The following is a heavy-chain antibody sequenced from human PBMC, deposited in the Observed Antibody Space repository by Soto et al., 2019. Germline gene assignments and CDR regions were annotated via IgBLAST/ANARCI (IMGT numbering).Heavy chain of an antibody. J-gene: IGHJ6*02. V-gene: IGHV1-3*01. CDR2: INAGNGNT. CDR1: GYTFTTYA. D-gene: IGHD3-22*01. CDR3: ARXSFTMLVTNEYYYALDV. Sequence: GASVEVSCKASGYTFTTYAMHWVRQAPGQRLEWMGWINAGNGNTKYSQNFMGRVTLTRDTSATTAYMEVASLRSEDTAVYYCARXSFTMLVTNEYYYALDVWGPGTTVTVSS.